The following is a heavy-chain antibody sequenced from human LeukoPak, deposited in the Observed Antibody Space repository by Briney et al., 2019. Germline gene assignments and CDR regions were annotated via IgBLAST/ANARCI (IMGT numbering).Heavy chain of an antibody. V-gene: IGHV3-21*01. CDR2: ISSSSSSYI. CDR1: GFTFSSYS. CDR3: AREAPMNYGMDV. J-gene: IGHJ6*02. Sequence: GGSLRLSCAASGFTFSSYSMNWVRQAPGKGLEGVSSISSSSSSYIYYADSVKGRFTIYRDNAKNSLYLQMNSLRAEDTAVYYCAREAPMNYGMDVWGQGTTVTVSS.